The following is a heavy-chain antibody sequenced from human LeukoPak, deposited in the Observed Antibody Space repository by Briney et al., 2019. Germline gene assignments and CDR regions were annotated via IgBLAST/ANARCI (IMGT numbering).Heavy chain of an antibody. D-gene: IGHD2-15*01. CDR2: IIPIFGTA. J-gene: IGHJ4*02. CDR3: ARVSPSVAPHDEIDDS. Sequence: SVKVSCKASGGTFSSYAISWVRQAPGQGLEWMGGIIPIFGTANYAQKFQGRVTMTADASTSTAYMELSSLRSEDTAVYYCARVSPSVAPHDEIDDSWGQGTLVTVSS. CDR1: GGTFSSYA. V-gene: IGHV1-69*13.